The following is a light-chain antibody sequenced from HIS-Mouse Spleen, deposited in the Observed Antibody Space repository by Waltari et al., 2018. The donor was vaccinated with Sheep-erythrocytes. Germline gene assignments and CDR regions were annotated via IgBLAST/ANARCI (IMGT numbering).Light chain of an antibody. CDR3: CSYAGSSTPWV. V-gene: IGLV2-23*01. CDR2: EGS. J-gene: IGLJ3*02. CDR1: SSDVGSYNL. Sequence: QSALTQPASVSGSPGQSITISCPGTSSDVGSYNLVSWYQQHPGKAPKPMIYEGSKRHSGVSNRFSGSKSGNTASLTISGLQAEDEADYYCCSYAGSSTPWVFGGGTKLTVL.